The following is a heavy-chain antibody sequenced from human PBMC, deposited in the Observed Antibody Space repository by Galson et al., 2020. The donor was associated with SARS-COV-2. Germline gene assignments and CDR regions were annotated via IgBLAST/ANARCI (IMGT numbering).Heavy chain of an antibody. CDR2: TYYRSKWYS. D-gene: IGHD1-1*01. J-gene: IGHJ6*04. CDR3: TRDSGELVDSDWKIYYYYGMDV. CDR1: GDGFSSNSAA. Sequence: SQTLSLTCVISGDGFSSNSAAWNWIRQSPSRGLEWLGRTYYRSKWYSDYAVPVKSRITINPDTSKNQFSLPLSSVTPEDTAVYYCTRDSGELVDSDWKIYYYYGMDVWGKGTTVTVSS. V-gene: IGHV6-1*01.